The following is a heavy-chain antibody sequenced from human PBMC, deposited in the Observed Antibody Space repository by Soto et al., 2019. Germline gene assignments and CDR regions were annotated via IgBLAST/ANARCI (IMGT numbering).Heavy chain of an antibody. CDR2: ISSSSSYI. D-gene: IGHD2-2*03. Sequence: GGSLRLSCAASGFTFSSYSMNWVRQAPGKGLEWVSSISSSSSYIYYADSVKGRFTISRDSAKNSLYLQMNSLRAEDTAVYYCARLNGYCVSTKCHGYYGMDVWGQGTTVTVSS. CDR1: GFTFSSYS. J-gene: IGHJ6*02. V-gene: IGHV3-21*01. CDR3: ARLNGYCVSTKCHGYYGMDV.